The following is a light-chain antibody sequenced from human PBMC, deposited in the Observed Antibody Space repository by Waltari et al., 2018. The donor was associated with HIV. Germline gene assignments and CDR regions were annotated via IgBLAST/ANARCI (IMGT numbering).Light chain of an antibody. CDR3: QQYYSYPPLT. J-gene: IGKJ4*01. Sequence: AIRMTQSPSSFSASTGDRVTITCRASQAISSYLDWYQQKPGKAPKLLIYAASTLQSGVPSRFSGSGSGTDFTLTISCLQSEDFATYYCQQYYSYPPLTFGGGTKVEIK. V-gene: IGKV1-8*01. CDR2: AAS. CDR1: QAISSY.